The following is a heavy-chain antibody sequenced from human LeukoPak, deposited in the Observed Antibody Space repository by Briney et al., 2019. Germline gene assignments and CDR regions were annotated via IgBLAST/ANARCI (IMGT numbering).Heavy chain of an antibody. Sequence: SVKVSCKASGGGFSTYVITWVRQAPGQGLEWMGGIIPVFGTRNYAQKLQGRITIAADELTGTSYMELSSLRSEDTAVYYCAREGASHYDSTSDYWGQGTLVTVSA. CDR1: GGGFSTYV. D-gene: IGHD3-22*01. V-gene: IGHV1-69*13. CDR2: IIPVFGTR. J-gene: IGHJ4*02. CDR3: AREGASHYDSTSDY.